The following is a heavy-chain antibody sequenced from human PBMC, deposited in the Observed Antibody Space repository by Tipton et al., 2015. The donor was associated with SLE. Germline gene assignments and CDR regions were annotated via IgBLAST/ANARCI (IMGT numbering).Heavy chain of an antibody. J-gene: IGHJ4*02. Sequence: SLRLSCAASGFTFSSYAMSWVRQPPGRGLEWVSAITGSGGSTYYADSGKGRFTISRDNSKNTLYLQMNSLRAEDTAVYYCAKDRDILTAWGQGTLVTVSS. V-gene: IGHV3-23*01. D-gene: IGHD3-9*01. CDR2: ITGSGGST. CDR3: AKDRDILTA. CDR1: GFTFSSYA.